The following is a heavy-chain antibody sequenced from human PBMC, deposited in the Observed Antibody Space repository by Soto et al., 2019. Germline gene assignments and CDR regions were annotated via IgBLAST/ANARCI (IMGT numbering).Heavy chain of an antibody. D-gene: IGHD5-12*01. CDR1: GFTFSSYD. Sequence: PGGSLSLSCAASGFTFSSYDMHWVRQATGKGLEWVSAIGTAGDPYYPGSVKGRFTISRENAKNSLYLQMNSLRAGDTAVYYCARGAYSGYDFRLGMDVWGQGTTVNV. J-gene: IGHJ6*02. CDR3: ARGAYSGYDFRLGMDV. V-gene: IGHV3-13*05. CDR2: IGTAGDP.